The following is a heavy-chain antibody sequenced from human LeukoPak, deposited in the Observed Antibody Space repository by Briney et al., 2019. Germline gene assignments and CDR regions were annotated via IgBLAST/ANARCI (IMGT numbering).Heavy chain of an antibody. D-gene: IGHD1-26*01. V-gene: IGHV4-59*08. Sequence: PSETLSLTCTVSGGSISSYYWSWIRQPPGKGLEWLGYVYYSGSTNYSPSLKSRVTISVDMSKKQFSLKLSSVTAADTAVYYCARRGYSGNSLNFDYWGQGTLVTVSS. CDR2: VYYSGST. J-gene: IGHJ4*02. CDR1: GGSISSYY. CDR3: ARRGYSGNSLNFDY.